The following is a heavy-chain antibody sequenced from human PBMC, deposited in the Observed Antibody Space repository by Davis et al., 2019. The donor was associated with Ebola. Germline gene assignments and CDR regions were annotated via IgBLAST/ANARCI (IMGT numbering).Heavy chain of an antibody. CDR2: IYYSGST. J-gene: IGHJ4*02. CDR1: GGSTSSGGYY. D-gene: IGHD3-22*01. CDR3: ASFYDSSGLFDY. Sequence: SDTLSLTCTVSGGSTSSGGYYWSWIRQHPGQGLEWSGYIYYSGSTYYNPSLKSRVTISVDTSKNQFSLKLSSVTAADTAVYYCASFYDSSGLFDYWGQGTLVTVSS. V-gene: IGHV4-31*03.